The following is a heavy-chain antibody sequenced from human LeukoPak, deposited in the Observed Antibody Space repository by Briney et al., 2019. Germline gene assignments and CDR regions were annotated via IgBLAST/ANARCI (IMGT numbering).Heavy chain of an antibody. Sequence: GGSLRLSCAASGFTFSSYWKSWGRQAPGKGLEWVANIKQDGSEKYYVDSVKGRFTISRDNAKNSLYLQMNSLRAEDTAVYYCAREYGSGSYYCLDYWGQGTLVTVSS. V-gene: IGHV3-7*01. CDR3: AREYGSGSYYCLDY. CDR1: GFTFSSYW. D-gene: IGHD3-10*01. J-gene: IGHJ4*02. CDR2: IKQDGSEK.